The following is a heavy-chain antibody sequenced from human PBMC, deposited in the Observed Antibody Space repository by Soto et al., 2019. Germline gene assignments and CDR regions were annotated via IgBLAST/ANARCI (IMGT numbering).Heavy chain of an antibody. CDR2: VSGSGGST. J-gene: IGHJ5*02. CDR1: GFTFSSYA. CDR3: AKGLGYCSGGSCYPGSHNWFDP. Sequence: EVQLLESGGGLVQPGGSLRLSCAASGFTFSSYAMSWVRQAPGKWLEWVSPVSGSGGSTYYADSVNGRYTISEDNSKDPLYLQMNSVRAEDTAVYYCAKGLGYCSGGSCYPGSHNWFDPWGQGTLVTVSS. D-gene: IGHD2-15*01. V-gene: IGHV3-23*01.